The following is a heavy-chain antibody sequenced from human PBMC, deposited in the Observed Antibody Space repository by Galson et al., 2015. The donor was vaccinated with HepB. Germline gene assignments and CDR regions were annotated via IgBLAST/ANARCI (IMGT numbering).Heavy chain of an antibody. J-gene: IGHJ3*02. CDR2: ISYDGSNK. CDR1: GFTFSSYA. Sequence: SLRLSCAASGFTFSSYAMHWVRQAPGKGLEWATIISYDGSNKLYADSVKGRFTISRDNSKNTLYLQMNSLRAEDTAVYYCAKAGPGYCSSTSCQDAFDIWGQGTMVTVSS. CDR3: AKAGPGYCSSTSCQDAFDI. D-gene: IGHD2-2*01. V-gene: IGHV3-30-3*01.